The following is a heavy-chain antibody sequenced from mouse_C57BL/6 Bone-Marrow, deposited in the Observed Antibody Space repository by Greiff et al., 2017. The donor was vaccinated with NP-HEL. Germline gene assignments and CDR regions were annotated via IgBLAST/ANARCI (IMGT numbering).Heavy chain of an antibody. CDR3: ARGAAQATSYAMDY. Sequence: EVHLVESGPGLVKPSQSLSLTCSVTGYSITSGYYWNWIRQFPGNKLEWMGYISYDGSNNYNPSLKNRISITRDTSKNQFFLKLNSVTTEDTATYYCARGAAQATSYAMDYWGQGTSVTVSS. D-gene: IGHD3-2*02. J-gene: IGHJ4*01. V-gene: IGHV3-6*01. CDR2: ISYDGSN. CDR1: GYSITSGYY.